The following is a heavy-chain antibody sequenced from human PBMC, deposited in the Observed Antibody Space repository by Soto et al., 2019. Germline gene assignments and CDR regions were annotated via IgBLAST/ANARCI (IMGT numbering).Heavy chain of an antibody. CDR1: GFTFSSYS. D-gene: IGHD2-2*01. CDR2: ISSSSSYI. CDR3: ARVSSHYYYGMDV. V-gene: IGHV3-21*01. Sequence: SLRLSCAASGFTFSSYSMNWVRQAPGKGLEWVSSISSSSSYIYYADSVKGRFTISRDNAKNSLYLQMNSLRAEDTAVYYCARVSSHYYYGMDVWGQGTTVTVSS. J-gene: IGHJ6*02.